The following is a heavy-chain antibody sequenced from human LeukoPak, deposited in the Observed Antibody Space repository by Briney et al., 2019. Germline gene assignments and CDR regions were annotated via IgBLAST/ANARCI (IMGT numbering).Heavy chain of an antibody. V-gene: IGHV3-11*01. CDR1: GFTVSSNF. Sequence: GGSLRLSCEASGFTVSSNFMSWVRQAPGKGLEWVAYISSSTTTIHYAESVRGRFTISRDNAENSLYLHMNSLRAEDTAVYYRTRERNNDFDAFDLWGQGTLVTVSS. J-gene: IGHJ3*01. CDR3: TRERNNDFDAFDL. CDR2: ISSSTTTI. D-gene: IGHD1/OR15-1a*01.